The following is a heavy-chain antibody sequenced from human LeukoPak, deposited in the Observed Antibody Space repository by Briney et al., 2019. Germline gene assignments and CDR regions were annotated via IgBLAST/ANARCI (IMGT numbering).Heavy chain of an antibody. CDR1: GGTFSSYA. J-gene: IGHJ3*02. D-gene: IGHD5-18*01. Sequence: SVKVSCKASGGTFSSYAISWVRQAPGQGLEWMGGIIPIFGTANYAQKFQGRVTITADESTSTAYMELSSLRSEDTAVYYCANSPLDTAMVAKYAFDIWGQGTMVTVSS. CDR3: ANSPLDTAMVAKYAFDI. V-gene: IGHV1-69*13. CDR2: IIPIFGTA.